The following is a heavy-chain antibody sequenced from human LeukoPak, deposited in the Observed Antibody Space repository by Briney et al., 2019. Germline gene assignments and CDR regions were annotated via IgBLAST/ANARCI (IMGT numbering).Heavy chain of an antibody. J-gene: IGHJ4*02. CDR1: GFTFSSYS. Sequence: PGGSLRLSCAASGFTFSSYSMNWVRQAPGKGLEWVSSISSSSSYIYYADSVKGRFTISRDNAKNSLYLQMNSLRAEDTAVYYCAKDRLGSSWYRRFDYWGQGTLVTVSS. CDR2: ISSSSSYI. D-gene: IGHD6-13*01. V-gene: IGHV3-21*04. CDR3: AKDRLGSSWYRRFDY.